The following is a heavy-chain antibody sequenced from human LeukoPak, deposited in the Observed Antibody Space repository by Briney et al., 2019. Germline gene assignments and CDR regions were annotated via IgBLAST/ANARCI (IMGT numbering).Heavy chain of an antibody. V-gene: IGHV1-18*01. Sequence: ASVKVSCKASGYTFTSYGISWVRQAPGRGLEWMGWISTDNGNTNYVQNLQGRVSMTRDTFTTTVYMELRSLRSDDTAVYYSARAQSRTHWDGFDIWGQGTMVTVPS. CDR1: GYTFTSYG. CDR3: ARAQSRTHWDGFDI. CDR2: ISTDNGNT. D-gene: IGHD5-24*01. J-gene: IGHJ3*02.